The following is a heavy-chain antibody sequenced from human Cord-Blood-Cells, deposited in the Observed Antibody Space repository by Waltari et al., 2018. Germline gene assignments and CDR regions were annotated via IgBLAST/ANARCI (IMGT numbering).Heavy chain of an antibody. Sequence: QVQLVQSGAEVKKPGASVKVSCKASGYTFTGYYMHWVRQAPGQGLEWRGRINPNSGSTNYAQKFQGRVTMTRDTSISTAYMELSRLRSDDTAVYYCARARWELLLDYWGQGTLVTVSS. D-gene: IGHD1-26*01. CDR1: GYTFTGYY. CDR2: INPNSGST. V-gene: IGHV1-2*06. CDR3: ARARWELLLDY. J-gene: IGHJ4*02.